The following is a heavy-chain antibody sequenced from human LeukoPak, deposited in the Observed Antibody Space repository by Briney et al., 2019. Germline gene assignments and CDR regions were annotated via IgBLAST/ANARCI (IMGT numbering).Heavy chain of an antibody. CDR2: ISSSSSTI. J-gene: IGHJ4*02. CDR1: GFTFSSYS. CDR3: ARGYYDSFNDY. Sequence: PGGSLRLSCAASGFTFSSYSMNWVRQAPGKGLEWVSYISSSSSTIYYADSVKGRFTISRDNAKNLLYLQMNSLRAEDTAVYYCARGYYDSFNDYWGQGTLVTVSS. V-gene: IGHV3-48*01. D-gene: IGHD3-22*01.